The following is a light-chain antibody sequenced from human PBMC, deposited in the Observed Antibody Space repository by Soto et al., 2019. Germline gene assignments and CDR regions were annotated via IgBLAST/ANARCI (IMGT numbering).Light chain of an antibody. CDR2: AAS. CDR1: QSISSY. Sequence: DIQLTRSRSSLSASLGERFTITCRPSQSISSYLNWYQQKPGKAPKLLIYAASNLQSGVPSRFSGSGSGTDFTLTISSLQPEDFATYFCQQSYSTPPWTFGQGTKVDIK. CDR3: QQSYSTPPWT. J-gene: IGKJ1*01. V-gene: IGKV1-39*01.